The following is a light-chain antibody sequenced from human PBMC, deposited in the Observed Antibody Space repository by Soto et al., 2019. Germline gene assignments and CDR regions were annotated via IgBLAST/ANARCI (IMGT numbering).Light chain of an antibody. CDR1: QSVSKTY. CDR3: QEYLQWPPGM. CDR2: ATS. J-gene: IGKJ1*01. Sequence: EIVLTQSPGTLSLSPGEGATLSCRGSQSVSKTYLAWYQQKPGQAPRLLIYATSSRATGVPDRFSGSGSGTDFTLTISTLQSEDFAVYYCQEYLQWPPGMFGQGTTVDMK. V-gene: IGKV3-20*01.